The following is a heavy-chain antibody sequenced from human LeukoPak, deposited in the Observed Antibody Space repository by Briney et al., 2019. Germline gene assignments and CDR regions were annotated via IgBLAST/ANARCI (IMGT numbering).Heavy chain of an antibody. Sequence: PGGSLRLSCAASGFTFSSYAMSWVRQAPGKGLEWVSAISGSGGSTYYADSMKGRFTISRDNSKNTLYLQMNSLRAEDTAVYYCAKTPSIVGATPGYYYYYGMDVWGQGTTVTVSS. J-gene: IGHJ6*02. V-gene: IGHV3-23*01. CDR3: AKTPSIVGATPGYYYYYGMDV. CDR1: GFTFSSYA. D-gene: IGHD1-26*01. CDR2: ISGSGGST.